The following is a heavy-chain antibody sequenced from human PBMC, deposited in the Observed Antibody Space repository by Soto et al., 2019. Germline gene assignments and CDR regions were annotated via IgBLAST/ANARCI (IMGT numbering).Heavy chain of an antibody. Sequence: WASVKVSCKASGGTFGSYGISWVRQAPGQGLEWLGGIIPIVDTTNHAQKFQGRVTFIADESTTTVYMELSSLKFEDTAVYYCAREGAITQSMDQWGQGTLVTVSS. CDR2: IIPIVDTT. V-gene: IGHV1-69*13. CDR3: AREGAITQSMDQ. J-gene: IGHJ4*02. D-gene: IGHD2-2*01. CDR1: GGTFGSYG.